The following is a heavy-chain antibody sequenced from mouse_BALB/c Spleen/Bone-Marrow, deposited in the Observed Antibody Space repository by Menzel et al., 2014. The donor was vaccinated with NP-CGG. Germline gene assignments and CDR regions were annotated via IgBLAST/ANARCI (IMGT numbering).Heavy chain of an antibody. V-gene: IGHV1-69*01. CDR2: IDISDSYT. CDR3: ARGGANVDY. J-gene: IGHJ2*01. CDR1: GHTVTDHW. Sequence: QVQLQQPGAELVMPGASVKMSCRASGHTVTDHWMHWVKQRPGQGLEWIGAIDISDSYTTYNQKFKGKATLTVDESSSTAYMQLSRLTSEDSAVYYCARGGANVDYWGQGTTLTVSS.